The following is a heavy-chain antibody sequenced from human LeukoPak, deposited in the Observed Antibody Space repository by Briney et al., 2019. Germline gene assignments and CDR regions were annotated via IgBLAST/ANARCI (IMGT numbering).Heavy chain of an antibody. J-gene: IGHJ4*02. Sequence: SETLSLTCTVSGVSISSSSHYWAWIRQPPGKGLEWLATISESGTTYYTPSLKSRVTISVDTSKNQFSLKLGSVTAADTVVFDCARYSGSYCDYWGQGTLVTVSS. CDR1: GVSISSSSHY. D-gene: IGHD3-10*01. CDR2: ISESGTT. CDR3: ARYSGSYCDY. V-gene: IGHV4-39*01.